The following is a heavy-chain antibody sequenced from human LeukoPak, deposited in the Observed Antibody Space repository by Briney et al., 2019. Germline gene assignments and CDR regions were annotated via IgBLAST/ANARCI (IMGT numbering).Heavy chain of an antibody. CDR3: ARGYCSGGSCYSYYYYYMDV. CDR2: MNPNSGNT. V-gene: IGHV1-8*01. Sequence: ASVTVSCKASGYTFTSYDINWVRQATGQGLEWMGWMNPNSGNTGYAHKFQGRVTMTRNTSISTAYMELSSLRSEDTAVYYCARGYCSGGSCYSYYYYYMDVWGKGTTVTVSS. D-gene: IGHD2-15*01. J-gene: IGHJ6*03. CDR1: GYTFTSYD.